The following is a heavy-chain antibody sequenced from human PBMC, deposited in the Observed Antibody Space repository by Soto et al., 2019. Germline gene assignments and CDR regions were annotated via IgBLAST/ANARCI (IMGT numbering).Heavy chain of an antibody. CDR3: ASLYNWNSAFDI. V-gene: IGHV3-53*04. Sequence: EVQLVESGGGLVQPGGSLRLSCAASGFTVSSNYMSWVRQAPGKGLEWVSVIYSGGSTYYADSVKGRFTISSHNSKNTLYLQMNSLRAEATAVYYCASLYNWNSAFDIWGQGTMVTVSS. CDR1: GFTVSSNY. CDR2: IYSGGST. D-gene: IGHD1-20*01. J-gene: IGHJ3*02.